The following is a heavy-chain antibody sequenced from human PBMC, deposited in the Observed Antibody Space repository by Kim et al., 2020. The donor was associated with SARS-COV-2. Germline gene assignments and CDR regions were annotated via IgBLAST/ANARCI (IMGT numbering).Heavy chain of an antibody. CDR1: GFTFSSYA. J-gene: IGHJ4*02. V-gene: IGHV3-23*01. CDR3: VKGSSAARPYYFDY. CDR2: ISGSGGST. Sequence: GGSLRLSCAASGFTFSSYALSWVRQAPGKGLDWVSAISGSGGSTYYADSVQGRFTISRDNSKSTLFLQMNSLGAEDTAIYYCVKGSSAARPYYFDYWGPGIWSPSP. D-gene: IGHD6-25*01.